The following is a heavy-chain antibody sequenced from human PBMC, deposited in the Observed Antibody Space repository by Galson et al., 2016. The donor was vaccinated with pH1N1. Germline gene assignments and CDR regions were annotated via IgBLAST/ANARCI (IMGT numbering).Heavy chain of an antibody. D-gene: IGHD3-10*01. Sequence: SLRLSCAASGFTFTSYAMHWVRQAPGKGLEWVAVILYDGTNEYYADSVKGRFTISRDNSKNTLYLQMNSLRAEDTAVYYCAKPIYGSGGFDPWGQGTLVTVSS. V-gene: IGHV3-30*04. CDR1: GFTFTSYA. J-gene: IGHJ5*02. CDR2: ILYDGTNE. CDR3: AKPIYGSGGFDP.